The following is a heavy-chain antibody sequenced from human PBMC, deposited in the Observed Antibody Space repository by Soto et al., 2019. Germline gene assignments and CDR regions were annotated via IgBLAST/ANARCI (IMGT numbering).Heavy chain of an antibody. Sequence: QITLKESGPTLVKPTQTLTLTCTFSGFSLSTSGVGVGWIRQPPGKALEWLALIYWDDDKRYSPSLKSRLTITKDASKNQVVLTMTNMDHVDTATYYCARRYSYFDYWGQGTLVTVSS. J-gene: IGHJ4*02. V-gene: IGHV2-5*02. D-gene: IGHD3-9*01. CDR3: ARRYSYFDY. CDR2: IYWDDDK. CDR1: GFSLSTSGVG.